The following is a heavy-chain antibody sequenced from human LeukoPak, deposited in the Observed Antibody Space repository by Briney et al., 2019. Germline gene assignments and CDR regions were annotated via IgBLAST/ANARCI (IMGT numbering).Heavy chain of an antibody. V-gene: IGHV3-13*01. CDR2: IGTAGDT. CDR3: ARGGLYYYMDV. J-gene: IGHJ6*03. Sequence: GGSLRLSCAASGFTFSSYDMHWVRQATGRGLEWVSAIGTAGDTYYPGSVKDRFTISRENAKNSLYLQMNSLRAGDTAVYYCARGGLYYYMDVWGKGTTVTISS. CDR1: GFTFSSYD.